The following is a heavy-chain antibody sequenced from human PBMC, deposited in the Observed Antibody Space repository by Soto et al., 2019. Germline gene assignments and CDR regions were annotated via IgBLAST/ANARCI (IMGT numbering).Heavy chain of an antibody. CDR3: ASWLEQEHAYDI. CDR2: LYDVDGT. Sequence: DVQLVASGGGLIQPGGSLRLSCAALGLTVRGKKYITWVRQAPGKGLEWVSALYDVDGTYYAESAKGRLTISRDNSNNIIYLQMKSLRPDDTAVYYCASWLEQEHAYDIWGLGTMVTVSS. V-gene: IGHV3-53*01. CDR1: GLTVRGKKY. D-gene: IGHD1-1*01. J-gene: IGHJ3*02.